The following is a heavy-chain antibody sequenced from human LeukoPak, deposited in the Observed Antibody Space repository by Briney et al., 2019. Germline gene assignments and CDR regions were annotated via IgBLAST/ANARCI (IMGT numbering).Heavy chain of an antibody. D-gene: IGHD3-16*02. V-gene: IGHV4-34*01. Sequence: PSETLSLTCTVSGGSISNYYWSWIRQPPGKGLEWIGEINHSGSTNYNPSLKSRVTISVDTSKNQFSLKLSSVTAADTAVYYCAGNYVWGSYPVYWGQGTLVTVSS. CDR3: AGNYVWGSYPVY. CDR2: INHSGST. J-gene: IGHJ4*02. CDR1: GGSISNYY.